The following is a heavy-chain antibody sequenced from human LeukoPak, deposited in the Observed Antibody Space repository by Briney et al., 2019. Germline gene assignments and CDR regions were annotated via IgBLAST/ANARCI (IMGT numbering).Heavy chain of an antibody. J-gene: IGHJ4*02. CDR1: GFTFSSYE. CDR2: ISSSGSTI. CDR3: ARDSSSWSPPGHDFDY. Sequence: PGGSLRLSCAASGFTFSSYEMNWVRQAPGKGLEWVSYISSSGSTIYYADSVKGRFTISRDNAKNSLHLQMNSLRAEDTAVYYCARDSSSWSPPGHDFDYWGQGTLVTVSS. V-gene: IGHV3-48*03. D-gene: IGHD6-13*01.